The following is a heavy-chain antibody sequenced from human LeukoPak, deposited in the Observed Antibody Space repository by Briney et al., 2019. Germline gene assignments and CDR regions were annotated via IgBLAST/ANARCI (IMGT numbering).Heavy chain of an antibody. CDR2: ISGSGGST. CDR1: GFTFSSYA. Sequence: GGSLRLSCAASGFTFSSYAMSWVRQAPGKGLEWVSAISGSGGSTYYADSVKGRFTISRDNSKNTLYLQMNSLRAEDTAVYYCARGKGIVVVPAATYYMDVWGKGTTVTVSS. V-gene: IGHV3-23*01. D-gene: IGHD2-2*01. J-gene: IGHJ6*03. CDR3: ARGKGIVVVPAATYYMDV.